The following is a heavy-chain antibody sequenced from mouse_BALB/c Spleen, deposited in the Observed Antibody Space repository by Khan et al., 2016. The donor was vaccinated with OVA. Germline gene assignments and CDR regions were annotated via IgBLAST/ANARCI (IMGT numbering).Heavy chain of an antibody. J-gene: IGHJ4*01. Sequence: DLVKPGASVKLSYKASGYTFTSYWINWIKQRPGQGLEWIGRIAPGSGSTSYNEMFKDKATLTVDTSSSTAYIQVSSLSSEDSAVYFCARGNYYGNSAYAMDYWGQGTSLTVSS. V-gene: IGHV1S41*01. CDR3: ARGNYYGNSAYAMDY. CDR1: GYTFTSYW. D-gene: IGHD1-1*01. CDR2: IAPGSGST.